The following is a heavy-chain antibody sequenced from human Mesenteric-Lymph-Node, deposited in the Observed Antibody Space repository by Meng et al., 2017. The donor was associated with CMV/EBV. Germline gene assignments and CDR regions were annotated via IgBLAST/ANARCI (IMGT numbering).Heavy chain of an antibody. CDR1: GYSFTSYW. D-gene: IGHD2-2*01. V-gene: IGHV3-30*02. J-gene: IGHJ4*02. CDR3: AKDSGGIVVVPASPDY. CDR2: IRYDGSNK. Sequence: GESLKISCKGSGYSFTSYWIGWVRQAPGKGLEWVAFIRYDGSNKYYADSVKGRFTISRDNSKNTLYLQMNSLRAEDTAVYYCAKDSGGIVVVPASPDYWGQGTLVTVSS.